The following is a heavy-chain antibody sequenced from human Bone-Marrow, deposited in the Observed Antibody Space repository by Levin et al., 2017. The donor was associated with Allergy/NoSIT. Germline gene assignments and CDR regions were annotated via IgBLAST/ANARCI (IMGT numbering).Heavy chain of an antibody. D-gene: IGHD6-13*01. J-gene: IGHJ6*03. Sequence: GGSLRLSCAASGFTFSDYYMSWIRQAPGKGLEWVSYISSSSSYTNYADSVKGRFTISRDNAKNSLYLQMNSLRAEDTAVYYCARDGASHAEPKQQLVRSHYYYDYYMDGWGKGTTVTVSS. CDR2: ISSSSSYT. V-gene: IGHV3-11*05. CDR1: GFTFSDYY. CDR3: ARDGASHAEPKQQLVRSHYYYDYYMDG.